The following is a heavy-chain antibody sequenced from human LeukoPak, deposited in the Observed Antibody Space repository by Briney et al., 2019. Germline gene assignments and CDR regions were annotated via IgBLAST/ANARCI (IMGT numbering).Heavy chain of an antibody. D-gene: IGHD1-26*01. J-gene: IGHJ4*02. CDR3: AREKYSGSYKWHFDY. Sequence: ASVKVSCKASGYTFTGYYMHWVRQAPGQGLEWMGWINPNSGGTNYAQKFQGRVTMTRDTSISTAYMELSRLRSDDTAVYYCAREKYSGSYKWHFDYRVQDTLVTVSS. V-gene: IGHV1-2*02. CDR2: INPNSGGT. CDR1: GYTFTGYY.